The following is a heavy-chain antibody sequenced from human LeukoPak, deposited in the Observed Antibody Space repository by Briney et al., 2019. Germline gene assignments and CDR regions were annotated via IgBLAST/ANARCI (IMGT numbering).Heavy chain of an antibody. V-gene: IGHV4-59*08. J-gene: IGHJ4*02. Sequence: SETLSLTCTVSGASISRYYWSWIRQPPGKGLEWIGYIYYSGSAIYSPSLKSRVTISVDTSNNQFSLRLSSVTAADTAVYYCARGPEWYYFDYWGQGTLVTVSS. CDR3: ARGPEWYYFDY. CDR2: IYYSGSA. D-gene: IGHD3-3*01. CDR1: GASISRYY.